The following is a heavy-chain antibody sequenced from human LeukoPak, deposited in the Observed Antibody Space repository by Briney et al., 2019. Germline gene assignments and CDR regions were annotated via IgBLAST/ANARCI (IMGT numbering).Heavy chain of an antibody. Sequence: GGSLRLSCAASGFTFSSYWMSWVRQAPGKGLEWVANIKQDGSEKYYVDSVKGRLTISRDNAKNSLYLQMNSLRAEDTAVYYCALGYCSGGSCLPYHYYGMDVWGQGTTVTVSS. J-gene: IGHJ6*02. D-gene: IGHD2-15*01. CDR3: ALGYCSGGSCLPYHYYGMDV. CDR2: IKQDGSEK. CDR1: GFTFSSYW. V-gene: IGHV3-7*01.